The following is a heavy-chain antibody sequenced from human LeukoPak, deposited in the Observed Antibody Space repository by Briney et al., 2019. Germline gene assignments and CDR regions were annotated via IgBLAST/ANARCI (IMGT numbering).Heavy chain of an antibody. V-gene: IGHV4-59*08. CDR2: ISFSGIT. J-gene: IGHJ4*02. D-gene: IGHD3-16*01. CDR1: GGSISPYY. CDR3: VRHAGGTTYDY. Sequence: SETLSLTCTVSGGSISPYYWSWIRQPPGKGLEWLGHISFSGITHYNASLKSRVTMSVDTSRNHFSLIVSSVTCADTALYYCVRHAGGTTYDYWGQGTLVTVSS.